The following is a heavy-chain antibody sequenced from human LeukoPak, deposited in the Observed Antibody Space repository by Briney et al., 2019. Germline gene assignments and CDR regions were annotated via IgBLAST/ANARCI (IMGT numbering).Heavy chain of an antibody. V-gene: IGHV3-33*01. CDR1: GFTFSGYG. CDR2: IWFDGSKE. CDR3: ARGYTYGSIDY. J-gene: IGHJ4*02. D-gene: IGHD5-18*01. Sequence: GGSLRLSCAASGFTFSGYGLHWVRQAPGKGLEWVAVIWFDGSKEYYADSVKGRFTISRDNSKNTLYLQMNSLRAEDTAVYYCARGYTYGSIDYWGQGTLVTVSS.